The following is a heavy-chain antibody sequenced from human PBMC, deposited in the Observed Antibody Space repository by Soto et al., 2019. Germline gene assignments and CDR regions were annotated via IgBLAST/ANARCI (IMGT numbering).Heavy chain of an antibody. V-gene: IGHV4-4*02. CDR2: IYHSGST. D-gene: IGHD6-13*01. CDR3: ARVGSSSSWTFDY. Sequence: SETLSLTCAVSGGSISSSNWWSGVRQPPGKGLEWIGEIYHSGSTNYNPSLKSRVTISVDKSKNQFSLKLSSVTAADTAVYYCARVGSSSSWTFDYWGQGTLVTVSS. CDR1: GGSISSSNW. J-gene: IGHJ4*02.